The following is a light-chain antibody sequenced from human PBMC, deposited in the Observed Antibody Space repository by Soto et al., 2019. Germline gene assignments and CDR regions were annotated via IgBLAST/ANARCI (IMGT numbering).Light chain of an antibody. Sequence: QSALTQPPSASGSPGQSVTISCTGTSSDVGGYNYVSRYQQYPGKVPKLMVYEVNKRPSGVPDRFSGSKSGNTASLTVSGLQAEDEADYYCTSYAGGNNVFGTGTELTVL. CDR3: TSYAGGNNV. V-gene: IGLV2-8*01. J-gene: IGLJ1*01. CDR1: SSDVGGYNY. CDR2: EVN.